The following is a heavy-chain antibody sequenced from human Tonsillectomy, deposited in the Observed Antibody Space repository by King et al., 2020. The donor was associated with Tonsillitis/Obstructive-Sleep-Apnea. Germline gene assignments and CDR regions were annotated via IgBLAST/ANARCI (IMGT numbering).Heavy chain of an antibody. J-gene: IGHJ4*02. V-gene: IGHV4-34*01. D-gene: IGHD1-20*01. Sequence: VQLQQWGAGLLKPSETLSLTCAVYGGSFSGYYWSWIRQPPGKGLEWIGEINHSGSTNYNPSLKSRVTISVDTSKNQFSLKLSSVTAADTAVYYCASRGYDYNWNPRRRGGGIPFDYWGQGTLVTVSS. CDR2: INHSGST. CDR1: GGSFSGYY. CDR3: ASRGYDYNWNPRRRGGGIPFDY.